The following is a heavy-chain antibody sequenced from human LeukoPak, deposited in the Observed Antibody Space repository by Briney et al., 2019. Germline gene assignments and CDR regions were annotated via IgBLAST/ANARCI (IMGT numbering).Heavy chain of an antibody. V-gene: IGHV1-69*05. J-gene: IGHJ5*02. CDR3: ARADRGDGYNFFDP. CDR1: GGTFSSYA. D-gene: IGHD5-24*01. Sequence: EASVKVSCKASGGTFSSYAISWVRQAPGQGLEWMGGIIPIFGTANYAQKFQGRVTITTDESTSTAYMELSSLRSEDTAVYYCARADRGDGYNFFDPWGQGTLVTVSS. CDR2: IIPIFGTA.